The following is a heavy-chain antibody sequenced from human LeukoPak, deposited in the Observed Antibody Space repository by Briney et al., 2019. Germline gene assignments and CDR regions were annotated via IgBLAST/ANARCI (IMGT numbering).Heavy chain of an antibody. Sequence: GGSLRLSCAVSGFTFSRYAMSWVRQAPGKGLEWVSTISGGGGGTYCGDSVKGRFTISRDNSKNTLYVQMNSLRAEDTAVYYCAKGGYYYDAGGKDDAFDIWGQGITVTVSS. CDR2: ISGGGGGT. CDR3: AKGGYYYDAGGKDDAFDI. V-gene: IGHV3-23*01. D-gene: IGHD3-22*01. CDR1: GFTFSRYA. J-gene: IGHJ3*02.